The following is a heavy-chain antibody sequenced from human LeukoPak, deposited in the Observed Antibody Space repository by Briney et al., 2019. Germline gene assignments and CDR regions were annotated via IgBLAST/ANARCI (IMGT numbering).Heavy chain of an antibody. CDR3: ARVQTVTFPLKYYFDY. CDR2: MNPNSGNT. CDR1: GYSFTSYD. V-gene: IGHV1-8*01. Sequence: ASVKVSFKASGYSFTSYDINWVRQATGQGLEWMGWMNPNSGNTGYAQKFQGRVTMTRSTSISTVYMELSSLRSEDTAVYYCARVQTVTFPLKYYFDYWGQGTLVTVSS. D-gene: IGHD2-21*01. J-gene: IGHJ4*02.